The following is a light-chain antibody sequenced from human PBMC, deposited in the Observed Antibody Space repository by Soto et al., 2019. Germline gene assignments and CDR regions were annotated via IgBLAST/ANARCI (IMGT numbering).Light chain of an antibody. Sequence: DIQMTQSPSSLSASVGDRVTITCRASESISSYLNWYQQKPWKAPKLLIYAASSLQSGVPSRFSGSGSGTDFTLSISSLQPEDFAVYYCQQYNNWSFGQGSRLEIK. CDR1: ESISSY. CDR3: QQYNNWS. J-gene: IGKJ5*01. V-gene: IGKV1-39*01. CDR2: AAS.